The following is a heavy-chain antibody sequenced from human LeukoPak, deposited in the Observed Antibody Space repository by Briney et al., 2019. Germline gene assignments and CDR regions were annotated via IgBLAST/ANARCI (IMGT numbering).Heavy chain of an antibody. CDR2: INPNSGGT. Sequence: SSVKVSCKASSYTFTGSYMHWVRQAPGQGLEWMGWINPNSGGTSYAQKFQGRGTMTWDTSISTAYMELSRLRSDDTAVYYCARDKVSSLDYWGQGTLVSVSS. J-gene: IGHJ4*02. CDR1: SYTFTGSY. V-gene: IGHV1-2*02. D-gene: IGHD6-13*01. CDR3: ARDKVSSLDY.